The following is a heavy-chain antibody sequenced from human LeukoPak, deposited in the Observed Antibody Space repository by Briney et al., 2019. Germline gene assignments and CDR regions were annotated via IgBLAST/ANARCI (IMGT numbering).Heavy chain of an antibody. Sequence: GSLRLSCAASGFTFITYGMHWVRQAPGKGLEWIGYIYYSGSTNYNPSLKSRVTISVDTSKNQFSLKLSSVTAADTAVYYCARHMETYYYDSSDFSALDYWGQGTLVTVSS. CDR1: GFTFITYG. CDR2: IYYSGST. J-gene: IGHJ4*02. V-gene: IGHV4-59*08. D-gene: IGHD3-22*01. CDR3: ARHMETYYYDSSDFSALDY.